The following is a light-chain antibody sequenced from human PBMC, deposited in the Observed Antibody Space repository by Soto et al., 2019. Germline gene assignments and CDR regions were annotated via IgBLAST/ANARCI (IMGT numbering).Light chain of an antibody. CDR1: QSVSSY. V-gene: IGKV3-11*01. CDR2: DAS. Sequence: EIVLTQSPSTLSLSPVERATLSCRASQSVSSYLAWYQQKPGQAPRLLIYDASNRATGIPARFSGSGSGTDFTLTISSLEPEDFAVYYCQQRSNWPPITFGQGT. J-gene: IGKJ5*01. CDR3: QQRSNWPPIT.